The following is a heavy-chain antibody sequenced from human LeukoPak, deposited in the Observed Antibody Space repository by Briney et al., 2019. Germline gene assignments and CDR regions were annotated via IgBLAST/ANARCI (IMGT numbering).Heavy chain of an antibody. D-gene: IGHD1-7*01. CDR2: ISGSGGGT. J-gene: IGHJ4*02. V-gene: IGHV3-23*01. CDR1: GFTVSTSA. Sequence: GGSLRLSCAASGFTVSTSAMSWVRQAPGKGLEWVSGISGSGGGTYYADSVKGRFSISRDISKNTLYLQMNSLRAEDTAIYYCAKDGKTRNWNYFQAKPVYWGQGTLVTVSS. CDR3: AKDGKTRNWNYFQAKPVY.